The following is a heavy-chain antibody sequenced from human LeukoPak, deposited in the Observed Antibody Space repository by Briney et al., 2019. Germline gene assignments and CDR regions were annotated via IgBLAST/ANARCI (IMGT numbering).Heavy chain of an antibody. CDR2: INPNSGGT. CDR1: GYTFTGYY. Sequence: RASVKVSCKASGYTFTGYYMHWVRQAPGQGLEWMGRINPNSGGTNYAQKFQGRVTMTRDTSISTAYMELSSLRSEDTAVYYCARGLRWQPTLIDYWGQGTLVTVSS. J-gene: IGHJ4*02. V-gene: IGHV1-2*06. CDR3: ARGLRWQPTLIDY. D-gene: IGHD4-23*01.